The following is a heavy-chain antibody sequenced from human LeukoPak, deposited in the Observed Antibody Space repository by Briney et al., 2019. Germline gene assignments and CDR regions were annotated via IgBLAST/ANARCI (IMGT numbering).Heavy chain of an antibody. CDR3: ARDGGWYQLLWWFDP. CDR2: INPNSGAT. J-gene: IGHJ5*02. Sequence: GASVKVSCKASGYTFTGYYMHWVRQAPGRGLEWMGWINPNSGATKYAQKFQGRVTMTRDTSISTAYMEVSRLRFDDTAEYYCARDGGWYQLLWWFDPWGQGTLVTVSS. CDR1: GYTFTGYY. V-gene: IGHV1-2*02. D-gene: IGHD2-2*01.